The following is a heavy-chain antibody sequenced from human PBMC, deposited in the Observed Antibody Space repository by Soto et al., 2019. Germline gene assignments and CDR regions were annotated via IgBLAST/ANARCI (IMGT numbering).Heavy chain of an antibody. J-gene: IGHJ4*02. CDR2: ISGSGGNT. CDR1: GFTFSSYA. CDR3: AKDPRDCSSTSCFDY. V-gene: IGHV3-23*01. D-gene: IGHD2-2*01. Sequence: EVQLMESGGGLVQPGGSLRLSCAASGFTFSSYAMSWVRQAPGKGLEWVSAISGSGGNTYYADSVKGRFSISRDKSKNTQYLQMNSLRAEDTALYYCAKDPRDCSSTSCFDYWGQGTLVTVSS.